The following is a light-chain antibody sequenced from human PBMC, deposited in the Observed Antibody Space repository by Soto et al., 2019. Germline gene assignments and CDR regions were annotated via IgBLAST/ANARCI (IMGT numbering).Light chain of an antibody. J-gene: IGLJ3*02. CDR1: SSDVGNQNF. CDR3: CSFTASGTFV. Sequence: QSALTQPASVSGSPGQSITISCTGTSSDVGNQNFVSGYQQHPGKAPKLMIYEVSKRPSGVTNRFSGSKSGNTASLTISGLQAEDETDYYCCSFTASGTFVFGGGTELTLL. V-gene: IGLV2-23*02. CDR2: EVS.